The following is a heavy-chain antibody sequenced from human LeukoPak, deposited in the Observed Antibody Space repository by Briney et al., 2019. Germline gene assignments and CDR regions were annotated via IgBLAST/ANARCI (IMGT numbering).Heavy chain of an antibody. Sequence: SETLSLTCTDSGGSISSYYWSWIRQPAGKGLEWIGRIYTSGSTNYNPSLKSRVTISVDTSKNQFSLKLSSVTAADTAVHYCAGGGMATRYYFDYWGQGTLVTVSS. J-gene: IGHJ4*02. CDR3: AGGGMATRYYFDY. D-gene: IGHD5-24*01. V-gene: IGHV4-4*07. CDR1: GGSISSYY. CDR2: IYTSGST.